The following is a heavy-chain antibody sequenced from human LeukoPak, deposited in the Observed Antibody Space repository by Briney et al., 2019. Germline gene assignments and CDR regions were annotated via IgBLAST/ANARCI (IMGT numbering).Heavy chain of an antibody. Sequence: GGSLRLSCAASGFAVSSNYMSWVRQAPGKGLEWVSVIYSGGSTYYADSVKGRFTISRDNSKNTLYLQMNSLRAEDTAVYYCARLRVSDFDYWGQGTLVTVSS. J-gene: IGHJ4*02. V-gene: IGHV3-53*01. CDR1: GFAVSSNY. D-gene: IGHD6-13*01. CDR3: ARLRVSDFDY. CDR2: IYSGGST.